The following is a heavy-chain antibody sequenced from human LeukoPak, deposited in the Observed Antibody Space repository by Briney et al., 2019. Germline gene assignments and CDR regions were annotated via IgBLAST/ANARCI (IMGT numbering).Heavy chain of an antibody. V-gene: IGHV3-21*01. CDR2: ISSSSSYI. CDR3: APKVTAILGR. J-gene: IGHJ4*02. Sequence: PGGSLRLSCAASGFTFSSYSMNWVRQAPGKGLEWVSSISSSSSYIYYADSVKGRFTISRDNAKNSLYLRMNSLRAEDTAVYYCAPKVTAILGRWGQGTLVTVSS. D-gene: IGHD2-21*02. CDR1: GFTFSSYS.